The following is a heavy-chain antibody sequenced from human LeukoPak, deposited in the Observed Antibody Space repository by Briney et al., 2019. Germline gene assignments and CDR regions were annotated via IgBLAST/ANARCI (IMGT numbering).Heavy chain of an antibody. CDR1: GFTFSSHS. CDR2: ISSSSTYI. CDR3: ARDPRLEISGMVIDMLDY. J-gene: IGHJ4*02. V-gene: IGHV3-21*01. D-gene: IGHD3-3*01. Sequence: GGSLRLSCAASGFTFSSHSMNWVRQAPGKGLEWVSYISSSSTYIYYAASVKGRFATSRDNARNSLFLQMNSLRAEDSGIYYCARDPRLEISGMVIDMLDYWGQGTMVADSS.